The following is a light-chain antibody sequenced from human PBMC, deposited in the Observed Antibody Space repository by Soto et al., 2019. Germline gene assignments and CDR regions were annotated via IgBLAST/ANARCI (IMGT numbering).Light chain of an antibody. CDR1: SSDVGSYNL. V-gene: IGLV2-23*01. CDR3: CSYAGSSYVV. Sequence: QSVLTQPASVSGSPGQSITISCTGTSSDVGSYNLVSWYQQHPGKAPKLMIYESSKRPSGVSNRFSGSKSGNTASLTISGRQAEDEADYYCCSYAGSSYVVFGGGTKLTVL. J-gene: IGLJ2*01. CDR2: ESS.